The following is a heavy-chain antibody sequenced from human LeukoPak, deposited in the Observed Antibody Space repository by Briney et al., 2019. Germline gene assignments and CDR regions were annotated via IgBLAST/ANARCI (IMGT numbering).Heavy chain of an antibody. Sequence: PGGSLRLSCAASGFTFSSYSMNWVRQAPGKGLEWVSSISSSSSYIYYADSVKGRFTISRDNAKNSLYLQMNSLRAEDTAVYYCAKDSLGWLQFGYTFDYWGQGTLVTVSS. CDR3: AKDSLGWLQFGYTFDY. CDR2: ISSSSSYI. D-gene: IGHD5-24*01. CDR1: GFTFSSYS. J-gene: IGHJ4*02. V-gene: IGHV3-21*01.